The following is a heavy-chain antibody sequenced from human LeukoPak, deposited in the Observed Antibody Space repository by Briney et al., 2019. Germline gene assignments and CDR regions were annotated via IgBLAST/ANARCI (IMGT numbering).Heavy chain of an antibody. V-gene: IGHV4-34*01. CDR3: ARRAPAPYCTSSSCSGGMDG. J-gene: IGHJ6*02. Sequence: SETLSLTCAVYGGSFSAYYWSWIRQPPGKGLEWIGDINHSGSTNYNPSLKSRVTISVDTSKNQFSLRLSSVTAADTAVYYCARRAPAPYCTSSSCSGGMDGWGQGTMVTVSS. CDR1: GGSFSAYY. D-gene: IGHD2-2*01. CDR2: INHSGST.